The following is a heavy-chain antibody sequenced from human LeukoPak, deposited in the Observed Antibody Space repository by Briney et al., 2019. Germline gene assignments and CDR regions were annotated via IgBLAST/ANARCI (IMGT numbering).Heavy chain of an antibody. CDR2: ISGDKTYI. Sequence: PGRSLRLSCVANGFIFSTYSMNWVRLVPGKGLEWVSCISGDKTYIHYADSVRGRFTISRDNAKNSLYLQMSSLRAENTAVYYCARAPGTIYSNYANPDYWGQGTLVTVSS. CDR1: GFIFSTYS. D-gene: IGHD4-11*01. J-gene: IGHJ4*02. CDR3: ARAPGTIYSNYANPDY. V-gene: IGHV3-21*01.